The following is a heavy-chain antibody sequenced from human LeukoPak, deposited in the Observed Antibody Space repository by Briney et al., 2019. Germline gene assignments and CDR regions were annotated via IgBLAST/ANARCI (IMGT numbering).Heavy chain of an antibody. Sequence: SVKVSCKASGGTFSSYAISWVRQAPGQGLEWMGRIIPIFGTANYAQKFQGRVTITTDESTSTAYMELSSLRSEDTAVYYCARAKSRGMAMFYFDYWGQGTLVTVSS. D-gene: IGHD5-24*01. CDR3: ARAKSRGMAMFYFDY. V-gene: IGHV1-69*05. CDR2: IIPIFGTA. J-gene: IGHJ4*02. CDR1: GGTFSSYA.